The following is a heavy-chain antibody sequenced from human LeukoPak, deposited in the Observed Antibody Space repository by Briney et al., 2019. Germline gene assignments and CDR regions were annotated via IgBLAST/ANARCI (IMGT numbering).Heavy chain of an antibody. CDR1: GFTFSSYS. D-gene: IGHD7-27*01. CDR2: INSSSSTI. J-gene: IGHJ4*02. CDR3: ARAPNWGYYFYY. V-gene: IGHV3-48*01. Sequence: PGGSLRLSCAASGFTFSSYSMNWVRQAPGKGLEWVSYINSSSSTIYYAHPVKGRFTISRDNAKNSLYLQMNSLRAEDTAVYFCARAPNWGYYFYYWGQGTLVTVSS.